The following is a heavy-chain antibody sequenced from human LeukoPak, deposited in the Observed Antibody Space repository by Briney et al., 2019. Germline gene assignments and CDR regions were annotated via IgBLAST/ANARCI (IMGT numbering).Heavy chain of an antibody. V-gene: IGHV3-7*01. CDR1: GFTFSSYW. CDR2: IKQDGSEK. Sequence: GGSLRLSCAASGFTFSSYWMSWVRQAPGKGLEWVANIKQDGSEKYYVDSVKGRFTISRDNAKNSLCLQMNSLRAEDTAVYYCARCDSSSWDNWFDPWGQGTLVTVSS. J-gene: IGHJ5*02. CDR3: ARCDSSSWDNWFDP. D-gene: IGHD6-13*01.